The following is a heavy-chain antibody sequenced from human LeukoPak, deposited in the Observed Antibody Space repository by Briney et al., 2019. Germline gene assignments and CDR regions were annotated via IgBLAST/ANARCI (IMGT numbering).Heavy chain of an antibody. CDR3: AKDRFPTDSGSYWPFDY. J-gene: IGHJ4*02. CDR2: ISGSGGST. CDR1: GFTFSSYA. V-gene: IGHV3-23*01. Sequence: GGSLRLSCAASGFTFSSYAMSWVRKAPGKGMEWVSAISGSGGSTYYADSVKGRFTISRDNSKNTVYLQMNSLRAEDTAVYYCAKDRFPTDSGSYWPFDYRGQGTLVTVSS. D-gene: IGHD1-26*01.